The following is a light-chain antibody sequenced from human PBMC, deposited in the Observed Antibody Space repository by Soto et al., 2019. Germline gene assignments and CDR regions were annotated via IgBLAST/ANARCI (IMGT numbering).Light chain of an antibody. Sequence: QYVLTQPASVSGSAGQSITISCTGTSSDVGGYNYVSWYQQHPGKAPKLMIYDVSNRPSGVSNRFSGSKSGNTASLTISGLQAEDEADYYCSSYTSSSTPYYVFGNGTKVTVL. CDR2: DVS. V-gene: IGLV2-14*01. CDR1: SSDVGGYNY. CDR3: SSYTSSSTPYYV. J-gene: IGLJ1*01.